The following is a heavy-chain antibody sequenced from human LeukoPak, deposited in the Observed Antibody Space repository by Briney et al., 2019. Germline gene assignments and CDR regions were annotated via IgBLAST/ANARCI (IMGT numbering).Heavy chain of an antibody. CDR2: IWHDGSHK. CDR1: GFAFNTYA. Sequence: PGGSLRLSCAASGFAFNTYAMHWVRQSPGKGLEWVTLIWHDGSHKFYIDSVRGRFTISRDNSKNTEYLQMNGLRAEDTAVYYCAREILGSGSYPDFWGQGTLVTVSS. V-gene: IGHV3-33*01. D-gene: IGHD3-10*01. J-gene: IGHJ4*02. CDR3: AREILGSGSYPDF.